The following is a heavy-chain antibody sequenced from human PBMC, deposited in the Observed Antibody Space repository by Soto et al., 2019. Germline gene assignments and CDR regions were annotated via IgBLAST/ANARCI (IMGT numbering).Heavy chain of an antibody. Sequence: LSLPCTVSGGSISSGGYYWSWIRQHPGKGLEWIGYIYYSGSTYYNPSLKSRVTISVDTSKNQFSLKLSSVTAADTAVYYCARGYSGYDAFDYWGQGTLVTVSS. J-gene: IGHJ4*02. V-gene: IGHV4-31*03. CDR3: ARGYSGYDAFDY. CDR2: IYYSGST. D-gene: IGHD5-12*01. CDR1: GGSISSGGYY.